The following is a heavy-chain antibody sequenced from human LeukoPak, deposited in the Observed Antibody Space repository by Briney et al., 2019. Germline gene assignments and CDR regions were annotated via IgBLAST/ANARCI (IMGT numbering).Heavy chain of an antibody. CDR1: GFTFKDAW. D-gene: IGHD2-21*01. J-gene: IGHJ4*02. CDR2: IRNEVDGATT. Sequence: GGSLRLSCAASGFTFKDAWMAWVRQAPGKGLEWIGRIRNEVDGATTTYATSVKGRFNISRDDSRNTPYLQMQSLKSEDTALYYCATDRLFHNYWGQGTLVTVSS. V-gene: IGHV3-15*01. CDR3: ATDRLFHNY.